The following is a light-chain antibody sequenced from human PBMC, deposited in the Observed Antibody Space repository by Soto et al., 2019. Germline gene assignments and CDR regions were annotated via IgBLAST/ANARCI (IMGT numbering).Light chain of an antibody. V-gene: IGLV3-21*02. CDR2: NNN. Sequence: SYALTQPPSVSVAPGQTARITCGGNNIGRKSVHWYQQEPGQAPVLVVFNNNDRPSGIPERFSGSNSGDTATLTISRVEAGDEADYYCQVWDNFSDHYVFGTGTKVTVL. CDR3: QVWDNFSDHYV. CDR1: NIGRKS. J-gene: IGLJ1*01.